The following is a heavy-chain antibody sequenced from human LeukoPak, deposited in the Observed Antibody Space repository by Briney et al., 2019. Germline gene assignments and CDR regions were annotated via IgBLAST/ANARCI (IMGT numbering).Heavy chain of an antibody. CDR3: AIPTVQDAFDI. V-gene: IGHV4-31*03. J-gene: IGHJ3*02. CDR1: GGSISSGGYY. Sequence: SETLSLTCTVSGGSISSGGYYWSWIRQHPGKGLEWTGYIYYSGSTYYNPSLKSRVTISVDTSKNQFSLKLSSVTAADTAVYYCAIPTVQDAFDIWGQGTMVTVSS. CDR2: IYYSGST. D-gene: IGHD4-11*01.